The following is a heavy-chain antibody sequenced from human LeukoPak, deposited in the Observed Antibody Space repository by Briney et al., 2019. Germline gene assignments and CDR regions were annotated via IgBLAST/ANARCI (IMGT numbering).Heavy chain of an antibody. D-gene: IGHD3-22*01. CDR2: ISYDGSNK. CDR1: GFTFSSYA. V-gene: IGHV3-30-3*01. J-gene: IGHJ4*02. CDR3: ARVDDYYDSSGYATFDY. Sequence: GGSLRLSCAASGFTFSSYAMHWVRQAPGKGLEWVAVISYDGSNKYYADSVKGRFTISRDNSKNTLYLQMNSLRAEDTAVYYCARVDDYYDSSGYATFDYWGQGTLVTVSS.